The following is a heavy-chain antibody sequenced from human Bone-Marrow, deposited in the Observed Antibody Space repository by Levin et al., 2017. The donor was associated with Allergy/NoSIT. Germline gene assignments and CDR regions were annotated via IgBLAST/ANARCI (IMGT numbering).Heavy chain of an antibody. D-gene: IGHD3-3*01. CDR1: GGTFSHYA. Sequence: SVKVSCKASGGTFSHYAISWVRQAPGQGLEWMGGIIPIFDTTNYAQKFQGRVTITADKSTNTAYMEMSSLRSEDTAVYYCTKDLGFLGTLTWFDPWGQGTLVTVSS. V-gene: IGHV1-69*06. CDR2: IIPIFDTT. CDR3: TKDLGFLGTLTWFDP. J-gene: IGHJ5*02.